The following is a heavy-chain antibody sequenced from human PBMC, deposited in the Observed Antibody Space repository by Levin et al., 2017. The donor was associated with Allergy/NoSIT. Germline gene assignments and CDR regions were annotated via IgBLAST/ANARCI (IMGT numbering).Heavy chain of an antibody. Sequence: ASVKVSCKASGYIFTGYYIHWVRQAPGQGLEWMGWINPNNGVTKYAQKFLGRVTMTRDTSVNTAYMEVKSLTPDDTAVYYCVRDPQATAVAGSANYYQKNVWGKGTTVTVSS. D-gene: IGHD6-19*01. V-gene: IGHV1-2*02. CDR2: INPNNGVT. CDR3: VRDPQATAVAGSANYYQKNV. CDR1: GYIFTGYY. J-gene: IGHJ6*03.